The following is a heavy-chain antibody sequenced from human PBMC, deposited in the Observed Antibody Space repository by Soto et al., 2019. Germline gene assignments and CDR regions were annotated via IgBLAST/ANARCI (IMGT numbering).Heavy chain of an antibody. CDR1: GFTFIRYW. CDR2: IKQDGTEK. J-gene: IGHJ3*02. CDR3: ARGDTPMITGMDSFDI. V-gene: IGHV3-7*01. Sequence: WGSLRLSCAASGFTFIRYWMNFVRHSPLKWFEWVANIKQDGTEKNYVDSVKGRFTISRDNARNSLYLQMDSLRAEDTAVYFCARGDTPMITGMDSFDIWGQGTMVTVSS. D-gene: IGHD5-18*01.